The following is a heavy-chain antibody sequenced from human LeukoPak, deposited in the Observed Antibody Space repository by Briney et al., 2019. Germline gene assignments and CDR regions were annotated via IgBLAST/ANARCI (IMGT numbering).Heavy chain of an antibody. CDR3: ARGSALRFLEWLFFDY. Sequence: ASVKVSCKASGGTFSSYAISWVRQAPEQGLEWMGGIIPIFGTANYAQKFQGRVTITTDESTSTAYMELSSLRSEDTAVYYCARGSALRFLEWLFFDYWGQGTLVTVSS. J-gene: IGHJ4*02. CDR2: IIPIFGTA. CDR1: GGTFSSYA. D-gene: IGHD3-3*01. V-gene: IGHV1-69*05.